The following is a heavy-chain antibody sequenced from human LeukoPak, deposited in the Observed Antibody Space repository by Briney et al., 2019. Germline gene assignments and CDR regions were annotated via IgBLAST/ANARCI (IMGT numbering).Heavy chain of an antibody. CDR1: GATFSSYA. D-gene: IGHD3-22*01. J-gene: IGHJ3*02. CDR2: IILIFGTA. V-gene: IGHV1-69*05. CDR3: ARALTPYYYDSSGDAFDI. Sequence: SVKVSCKASGATFSSYAISWVRQAPGKGLEWMGGIILIFGTANYAQKFQGRVTITTDESTSTAYMELSSLRSEDTAVYYCARALTPYYYDSSGDAFDIWGQGTMVTVSS.